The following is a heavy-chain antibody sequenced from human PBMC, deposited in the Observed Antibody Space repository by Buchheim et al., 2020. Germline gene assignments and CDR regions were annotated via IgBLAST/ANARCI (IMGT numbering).Heavy chain of an antibody. V-gene: IGHV3-48*01. J-gene: IGHJ6*02. Sequence: EVQLVESGGGLVQPGGSLRLSCAASGFTFRSYSMNWVRQATGKGLEWVSYISSSSSTIYYADSVKGRFTISRDNAKKSLYLQMNSLRAEDTAVYYCARDDWPEYGSGGSCYSGACIGRPDGNGMDVWGQGTT. CDR1: GFTFRSYS. CDR2: ISSSSSTI. CDR3: ARDDWPEYGSGGSCYSGACIGRPDGNGMDV. D-gene: IGHD2-15*01.